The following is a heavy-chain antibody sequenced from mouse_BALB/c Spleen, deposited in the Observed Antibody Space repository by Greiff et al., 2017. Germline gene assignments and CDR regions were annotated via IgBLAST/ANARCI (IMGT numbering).Heavy chain of an antibody. V-gene: IGHV5-12-1*01. Sequence: EVKVVESGGGLVKPGGSLKLSCAASGFAFSSYDMSWVRQTPEKRLEWVAYISSGGGSTYYPDTVKGRFTISRDNAKNTLYLQMSSLKSEDTAMYYCARQRIGFDVWGAGTTVTVSS. J-gene: IGHJ1*01. CDR1: GFAFSSYD. CDR3: ARQRIGFDV. CDR2: ISSGGGST.